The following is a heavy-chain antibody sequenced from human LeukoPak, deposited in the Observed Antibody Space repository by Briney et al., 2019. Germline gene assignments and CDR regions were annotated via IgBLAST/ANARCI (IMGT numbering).Heavy chain of an antibody. V-gene: IGHV3-23*01. Sequence: TGGSLRLSCAASGFTFSNYAMSWVRQAPGKGLEWVSAISGSGAGTYYADSVKGRFTISRDNSKNTLFLQMNSLRAEDTAVYYCAKNLYCGGGSCYPSALGMDVWGQGTTVTVSS. CDR2: ISGSGAGT. D-gene: IGHD2-15*01. CDR1: GFTFSNYA. CDR3: AKNLYCGGGSCYPSALGMDV. J-gene: IGHJ6*02.